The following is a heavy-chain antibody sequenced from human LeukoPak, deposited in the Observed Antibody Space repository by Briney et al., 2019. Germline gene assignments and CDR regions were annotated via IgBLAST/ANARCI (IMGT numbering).Heavy chain of an antibody. CDR3: AKVPGIAVAGAAFDY. V-gene: IGHV3-23*01. CDR2: ISGSGGST. CDR1: GFTFSSYA. D-gene: IGHD6-19*01. Sequence: PGGSLRLSCAASGFTFSSYATSWVRQAPGKGLEWVSAISGSGGSTYYADSVKGRFTISRDNSKNTLYLQMNSLRAEDTAVYYCAKVPGIAVAGAAFDYWGQGTLVTVSS. J-gene: IGHJ4*02.